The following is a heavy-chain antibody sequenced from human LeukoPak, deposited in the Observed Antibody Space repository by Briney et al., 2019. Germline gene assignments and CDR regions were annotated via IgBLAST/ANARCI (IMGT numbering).Heavy chain of an antibody. V-gene: IGHV3-21*01. D-gene: IGHD3-3*01. CDR1: GFTFSSYS. J-gene: IGHJ6*02. CDR3: ARDLGLTIFGVVIKSHYYYGMDV. CDR2: ISSSSSYI. Sequence: GGSLRLSCAASGFTFSSYSMNWVRQAPGKGLEWVSSISSSSSYIYYADSVKGRFTISRDNAKNSLYLQMDSLRAEDTAVYYCARDLGLTIFGVVIKSHYYYGMDVWGQGTTVTVSS.